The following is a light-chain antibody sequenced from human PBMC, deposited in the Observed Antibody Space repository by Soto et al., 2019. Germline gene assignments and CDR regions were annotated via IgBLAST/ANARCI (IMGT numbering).Light chain of an antibody. CDR1: SSDVGKYSY. CDR3: SSFTTSSTWV. CDR2: EVS. Sequence: QSALTQPASVSGSPGQSIAISCTGTSSDVGKYSYVSWFQQYPGNAPKLMIYEVSNRPSGVSNRFSGSKSGNTASLTISGLQGEDEADYYCSSFTTSSTWVLGGGTKLTVL. J-gene: IGLJ3*02. V-gene: IGLV2-14*01.